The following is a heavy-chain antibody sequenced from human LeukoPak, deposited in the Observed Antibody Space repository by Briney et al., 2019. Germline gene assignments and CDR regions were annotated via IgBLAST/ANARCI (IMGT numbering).Heavy chain of an antibody. CDR2: ISYVGSNK. Sequence: SGGSLRLSCAAPGFTFSSYVMHWVRQAPGKGLEWVAVISYVGSNKYSADSVKSGFTISRDNSKIPLYLQMNSLRAEDSAVYYCAKEDSSSWRQIDYWGQGTLVTVSS. CDR1: GFTFSSYV. J-gene: IGHJ4*02. V-gene: IGHV3-30*18. CDR3: AKEDSSSWRQIDY. D-gene: IGHD6-13*01.